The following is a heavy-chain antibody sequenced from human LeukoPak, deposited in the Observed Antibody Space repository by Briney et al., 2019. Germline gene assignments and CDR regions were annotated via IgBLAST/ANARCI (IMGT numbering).Heavy chain of an antibody. Sequence: AVKVSCKASGGTFSSYAISWVRQAPGQGLEWMGGIIPIFGTANYAQKFQGRVTITADESTSTAYMELSSLRSEDTAVYYCAELGYCSSTSCYTAFDIWGQGTMVTVSS. D-gene: IGHD2-2*02. V-gene: IGHV1-69*13. CDR2: IIPIFGTA. CDR3: AELGYCSSTSCYTAFDI. J-gene: IGHJ3*02. CDR1: GGTFSSYA.